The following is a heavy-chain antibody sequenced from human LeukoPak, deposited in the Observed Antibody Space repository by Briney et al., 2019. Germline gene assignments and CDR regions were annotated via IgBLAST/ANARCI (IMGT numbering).Heavy chain of an antibody. V-gene: IGHV4-4*07. Sequence: SETLSLTCTVSGGSISNYYWSWIRQPAGKGLEWIGRIYASGSTNYNPSLKSRVTISADTSKNQFSLKLSSVTAADTAVYYCARSRGSGSYYRLRDYYYMDVWGKGTTVTVSS. CDR1: GGSISNYY. CDR3: ARSRGSGSYYRLRDYYYMDV. J-gene: IGHJ6*03. D-gene: IGHD3-10*01. CDR2: IYASGST.